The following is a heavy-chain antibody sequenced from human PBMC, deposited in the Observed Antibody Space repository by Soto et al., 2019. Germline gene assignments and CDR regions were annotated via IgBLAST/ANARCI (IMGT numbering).Heavy chain of an antibody. Sequence: PGGSLRLSCEASGFTISECSMNWVRQAPGKGLEWLAYITIRTGNVLYADSVRGRFTISADNAENSVILQMNSLRDEDSAVYYCAKDRVGYCSGGSCLPLDPWGHGT. CDR1: GFTISECS. J-gene: IGHJ5*02. V-gene: IGHV3-48*02. CDR2: ITIRTGNV. CDR3: AKDRVGYCSGGSCLPLDP. D-gene: IGHD2-15*01.